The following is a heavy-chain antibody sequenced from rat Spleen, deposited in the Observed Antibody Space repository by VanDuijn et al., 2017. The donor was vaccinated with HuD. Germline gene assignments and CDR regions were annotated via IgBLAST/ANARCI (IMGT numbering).Heavy chain of an antibody. CDR2: ISSGGTT. V-gene: IGHV2S12*01. Sequence: VQLVESGGGLVQPGNSLKLSCAVSGFTFNDYAMAWVRQSPKKGLEWIAAISSGGTTYYNSTLKSRLSISRDISKSQLFLKMNSLQTEDTAMYFCARGWERFAYWGQGTLVTVSS. D-gene: IGHD5-1*01. CDR1: GFTFNDYA. J-gene: IGHJ3*01. CDR3: ARGWERFAY.